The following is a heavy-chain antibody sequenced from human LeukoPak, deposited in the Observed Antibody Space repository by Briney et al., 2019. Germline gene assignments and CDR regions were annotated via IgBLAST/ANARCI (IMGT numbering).Heavy chain of an antibody. CDR2: IYSGGST. CDR3: ARPQPRPLGAFDI. Sequence: GGSPRLSCAASGFTVSSNFMSWVRQAPGKGLEWVSVIYSGGSTYYADSVKGRFTISRDNSKNTLYLQMNSLRAEDTAVYYCARPQPRPLGAFDIWGQGTMVTVSS. J-gene: IGHJ3*02. D-gene: IGHD2-2*01. CDR1: GFTVSSNF. V-gene: IGHV3-66*02.